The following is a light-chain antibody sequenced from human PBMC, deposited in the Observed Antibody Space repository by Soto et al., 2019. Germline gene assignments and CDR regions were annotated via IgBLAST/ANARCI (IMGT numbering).Light chain of an antibody. CDR2: LNSDGSH. CDR3: QTWGTGIWV. V-gene: IGLV4-69*01. CDR1: SGHSNYA. Sequence: QPVLTQSPSASASLGASVKLTCTLSSGHSNYAIAWHQQQPEKGPRYLMNLNSDGSHSKGDGIPDRFSGSSSGAERYLTIASLQSEDEAYYYCQTWGTGIWVFGGGTQLTVL. J-gene: IGLJ3*02.